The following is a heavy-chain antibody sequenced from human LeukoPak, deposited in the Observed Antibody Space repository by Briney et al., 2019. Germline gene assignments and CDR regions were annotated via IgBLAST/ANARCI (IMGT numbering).Heavy chain of an antibody. CDR3: AAWLPKASYYYYMDV. CDR1: GGTFSRYS. J-gene: IGHJ6*03. CDR2: IIPIVGIA. D-gene: IGHD5-12*01. Sequence: ASVKVSCKASGGTFSRYSISWVRQAPGQGLEWMGRIIPIVGIADYAQKFQGRVTITADKSTSTAYMGLNSLRSEDTAVYYCAAWLPKASYYYYMDVWGKGTTVIVSS. V-gene: IGHV1-69*02.